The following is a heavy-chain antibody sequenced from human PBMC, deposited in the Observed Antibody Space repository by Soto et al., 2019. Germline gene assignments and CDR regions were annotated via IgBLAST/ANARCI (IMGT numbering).Heavy chain of an antibody. J-gene: IGHJ4*02. CDR1: VGSFSVYY. Sequence: KASETLSVTCAVYVGSFSVYYWNWIRQPPGKGLDWIGEINHSGSTNYNPSLKSRVTISVDTSKNQFSLKLSSVTAADTAGYYCARGRGIVVVPDAIRTFDYWGQGTMVTVSS. V-gene: IGHV4-34*01. CDR2: INHSGST. D-gene: IGHD2-2*02. CDR3: ARGRGIVVVPDAIRTFDY.